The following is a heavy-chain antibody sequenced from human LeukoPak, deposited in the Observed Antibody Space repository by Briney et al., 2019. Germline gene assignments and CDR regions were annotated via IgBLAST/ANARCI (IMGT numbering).Heavy chain of an antibody. Sequence: GASVKVSCKASGYTFTSYGISWVRQAPGQGLEWMGWISAYNGNTNYAQKLQGRVTTTTDTSTSTAYMELRSLRSDDTAVYYCARRCSSTSCSTWSYYYYGMDVWGQGTTVTVSS. V-gene: IGHV1-18*01. CDR3: ARRCSSTSCSTWSYYYYGMDV. J-gene: IGHJ6*02. D-gene: IGHD2-2*01. CDR1: GYTFTSYG. CDR2: ISAYNGNT.